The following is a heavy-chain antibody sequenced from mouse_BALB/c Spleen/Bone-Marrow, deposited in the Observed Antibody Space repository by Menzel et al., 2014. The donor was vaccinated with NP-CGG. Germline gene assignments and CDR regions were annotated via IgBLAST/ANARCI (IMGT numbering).Heavy chain of an antibody. CDR3: ARKSQRAYDSMNY. CDR2: IYPGDFNT. CDR1: GYTFTSYY. V-gene: IGHV1S56*01. Sequence: VHLVESGPELVKPGASVRISCKASGYTFTSYYVHWVRQRPGQGLEWIGWIYPGDFNTKYNEKFKGKAILTADKSSSTASMQVSSLTSEDSAVYFCARKSQRAYDSMNYWGQGTSVTVSS. D-gene: IGHD2-4*01. J-gene: IGHJ4*01.